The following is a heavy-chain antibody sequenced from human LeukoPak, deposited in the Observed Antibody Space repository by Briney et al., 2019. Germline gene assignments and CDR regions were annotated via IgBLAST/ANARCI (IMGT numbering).Heavy chain of an antibody. V-gene: IGHV3-23*01. CDR1: GFTFSSYA. CDR2: ISDGSRDT. CDR3: TTRLRNHFDY. Sequence: GGSLRLSCAASGFTFSSYAMGWVRQAPGKGPEWVSTISDGSRDTHYAGSVKGRFTISRDDSQNIVYLQMDSLRAEDTALYYCTTRLRNHFDYWGQGTQVTVSS. J-gene: IGHJ4*02. D-gene: IGHD5-12*01.